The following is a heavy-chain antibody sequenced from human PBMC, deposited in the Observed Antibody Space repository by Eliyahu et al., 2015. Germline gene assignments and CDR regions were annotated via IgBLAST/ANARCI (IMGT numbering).Heavy chain of an antibody. CDR3: AVYSSGWWP. V-gene: IGHV1-46*01. Sequence: QVQLVQSGAEVKKPGASVKVSCKASGHTFTSYYMHWLRQAPGQGVEWMGIINPSGGSTTYAQKFQGRVSMTRDTSTSTVYMELSSLRSEDTAVYYCAVYSSGWWPWGQGTLVIVSS. J-gene: IGHJ5*02. CDR1: GHTFTSYY. D-gene: IGHD6-19*01. CDR2: INPSGGST.